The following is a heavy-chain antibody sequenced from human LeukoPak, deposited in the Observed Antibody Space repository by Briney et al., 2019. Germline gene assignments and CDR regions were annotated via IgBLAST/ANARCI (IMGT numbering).Heavy chain of an antibody. D-gene: IGHD6-13*01. Sequence: ASVKVSCKASGYTFTSYGISWVRQAPGHGLEWMGWISAYNGNTNYAQKLQGRVTMTTDTSTSTAYMELRSLRSDDTAVYYCARDRAAAGLFLFDYWGQGTLVTVSS. CDR3: ARDRAAAGLFLFDY. CDR2: ISAYNGNT. J-gene: IGHJ4*02. V-gene: IGHV1-18*01. CDR1: GYTFTSYG.